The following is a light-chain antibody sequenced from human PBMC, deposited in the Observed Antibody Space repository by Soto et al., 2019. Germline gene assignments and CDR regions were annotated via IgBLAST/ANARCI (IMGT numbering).Light chain of an antibody. CDR2: TAA. J-gene: IGKJ2*01. CDR1: QRITTY. CDR3: QPSYSTPYT. Sequence: IQMTQSPSSLSASVGDRVTITCRASQRITTYLNWYQQKPGKAPKLLISTAATLQGGVPSRFSGSGSGTDFTLTITTLQPEDFATYFCQPSYSTPYTFGQGTKREIK. V-gene: IGKV1-39*01.